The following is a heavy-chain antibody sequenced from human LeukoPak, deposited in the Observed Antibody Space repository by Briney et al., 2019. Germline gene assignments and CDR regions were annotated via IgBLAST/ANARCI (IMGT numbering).Heavy chain of an antibody. D-gene: IGHD2/OR15-2a*01. Sequence: ASVKVFCKASGYTFIAYHMHWVRQAPGQGLEWMGRIHPSGGATNYAQRFQGRVTLTRDTSINTAYMELSRLTSDDTAVYYCARDLPFEDWGQGTLVTVSS. CDR2: IHPSGGAT. CDR3: ARDLPFED. CDR1: GYTFIAYH. J-gene: IGHJ4*02. V-gene: IGHV1-2*06.